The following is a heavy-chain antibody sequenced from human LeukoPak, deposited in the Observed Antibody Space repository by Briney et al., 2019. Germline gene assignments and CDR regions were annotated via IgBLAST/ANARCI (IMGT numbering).Heavy chain of an antibody. Sequence: GASVKVSCKASGYTFTSYGISWVRQAPGQGLEWMGWISAYNGNTNYAQKLQGRVTMTTDTSTSTAYMELRSLRSDDTAVYYCARDLVSSGWHTLLFFDYWGQGTLVTVSS. CDR1: GYTFTSYG. CDR2: ISAYNGNT. V-gene: IGHV1-18*01. J-gene: IGHJ4*02. CDR3: ARDLVSSGWHTLLFFDY. D-gene: IGHD6-19*01.